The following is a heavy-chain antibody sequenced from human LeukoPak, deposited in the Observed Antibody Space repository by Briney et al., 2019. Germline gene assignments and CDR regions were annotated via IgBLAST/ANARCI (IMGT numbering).Heavy chain of an antibody. Sequence: SQTLSLTCTVSGGSISSSSYYLSWIRQPPGKGLEWIGYIYYSGSTNYNPSLKSRVTISVDTSKNQFSLKLSSVTAADTAVYYCAREGFLEWLTGFDPWGQGTLVTVSS. CDR3: AREGFLEWLTGFDP. CDR2: IYYSGST. V-gene: IGHV4-61*01. CDR1: GGSISSSSYY. J-gene: IGHJ5*02. D-gene: IGHD3-3*01.